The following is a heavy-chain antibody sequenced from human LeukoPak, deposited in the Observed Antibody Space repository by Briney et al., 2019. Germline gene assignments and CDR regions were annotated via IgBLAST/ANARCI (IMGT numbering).Heavy chain of an antibody. J-gene: IGHJ5*02. CDR1: GGSISRGSYY. CDR3: ARQGKIYRGGYFDP. Sequence: SETLSLTCTVSGGSISRGSYYWSWIRQPAGKGLEWIGRIYTSGSTKYNPLLKSRVTLSVDTSKNQFSLKLSSVTVADTAVYYCARQGKIYRGGYFDPWGQGSLATVSS. D-gene: IGHD1-26*01. CDR2: IYTSGST. V-gene: IGHV4-61*02.